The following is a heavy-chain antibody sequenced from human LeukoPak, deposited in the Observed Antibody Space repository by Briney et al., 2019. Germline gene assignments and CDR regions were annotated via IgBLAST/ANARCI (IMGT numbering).Heavy chain of an antibody. CDR1: GFTFDGYA. CDR2: ISWNSGSI. Sequence: GGSLRLSCAASGFTFDGYAMHWVRQAPGKGLEWVSGISWNSGSIGYADSVKGRFTISRDNAKNSLYLQMNSLRAEDTALYYCAKDGHYYDSSGWLDYWGQGILVTVSS. CDR3: AKDGHYYDSSGWLDY. J-gene: IGHJ4*02. D-gene: IGHD3-22*01. V-gene: IGHV3-9*01.